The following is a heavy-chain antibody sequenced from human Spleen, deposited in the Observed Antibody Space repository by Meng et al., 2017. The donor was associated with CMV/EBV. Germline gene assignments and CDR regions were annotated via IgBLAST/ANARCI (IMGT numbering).Heavy chain of an antibody. CDR2: ITVYNGDT. V-gene: IGHV1-18*04. Sequence: ASVKVSCKGSGYTFNNYGITWVRQAPGQGLEWMGWITVYNGDTTYAQNFQGRVTMTTDTSTSTAYMELRSLTSDDTAVYFCARGGSSAWYYYYGVDVWGQGTTVTVSS. CDR1: GYTFNNYG. CDR3: ARGGSSAWYYYYGVDV. D-gene: IGHD6-19*01. J-gene: IGHJ6*02.